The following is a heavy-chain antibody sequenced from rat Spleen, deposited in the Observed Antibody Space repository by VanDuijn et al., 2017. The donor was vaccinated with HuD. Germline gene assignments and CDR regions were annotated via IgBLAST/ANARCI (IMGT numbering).Heavy chain of an antibody. V-gene: IGHV5-29*01. CDR2: ISYDGSST. J-gene: IGHJ2*01. Sequence: EVQLVESDGGLVQPGRSLKLSCAASGFTFSDYYMAWVRQAPTKGLEWVATISYDGSSTYYRDSVKGRFTISRDNAKNTLYLRVDSLRSEDTATYYCARSVFDYWGQGVMVTVSS. CDR3: ARSVFDY. CDR1: GFTFSDYY.